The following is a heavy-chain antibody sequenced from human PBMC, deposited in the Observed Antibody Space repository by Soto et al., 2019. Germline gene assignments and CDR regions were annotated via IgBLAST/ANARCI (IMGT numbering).Heavy chain of an antibody. CDR3: ARGYYDILTGYCNHRSCFDY. CDR1: GGSFSGYY. D-gene: IGHD3-9*01. V-gene: IGHV4-34*01. CDR2: INHSGST. Sequence: SETLSLTCAVYGGSFSGYYWSWIRQPPGKGLEWIGEINHSGSTNYNPSLKSRVTISVDTSKNQFSLKLSSVTAADTAVYYCARGYYDILTGYCNHRSCFDYWGQGTLVTVSS. J-gene: IGHJ4*02.